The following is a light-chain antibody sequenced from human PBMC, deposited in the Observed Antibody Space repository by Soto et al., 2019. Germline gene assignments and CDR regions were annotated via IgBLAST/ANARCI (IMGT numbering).Light chain of an antibody. CDR1: QTVSRNS. V-gene: IGKV3-20*01. CDR2: GAS. Sequence: ETVLTQSPGTLSLSPGERASLSCRASQTVSRNSLAWYQQKPGQAPRLLIYGASSRATGIPDRFSGSGSGTDFTLTISRLEPEDFAVYYCQQYGSSPYTFGQGTKLEIK. J-gene: IGKJ2*01. CDR3: QQYGSSPYT.